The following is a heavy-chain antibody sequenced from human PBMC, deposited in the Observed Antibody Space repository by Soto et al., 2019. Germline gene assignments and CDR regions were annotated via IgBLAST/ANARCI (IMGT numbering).Heavy chain of an antibody. J-gene: IGHJ5*02. CDR2: LSGSGDTT. CDR3: AIQRSGHYPLRFDP. CDR1: GFTFNNYC. D-gene: IGHD3-22*01. V-gene: IGHV3-23*01. Sequence: PGGSLRLSCAAAGFTFNNYCMSWVRQAPGKGLEWVSSLSGSGDTTYYTDSVKGRFTISRDSSKNTLYLQMNSLRAEDTAIYYCAIQRSGHYPLRFDPWGQGTLVTVSS.